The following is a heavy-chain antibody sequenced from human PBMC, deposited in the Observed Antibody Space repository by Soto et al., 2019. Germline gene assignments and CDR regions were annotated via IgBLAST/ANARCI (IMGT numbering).Heavy chain of an antibody. CDR2: IYYSGST. Sequence: QVQLQESGPGLVKPSQTLSLTCTVSGGSISSGDYYWSWIRQPPGKGLEWIGSIYYSGSTYYHPSLKSRVTISVDTSHNQFSLKLNSVTAADTAVYYCASRHSSPYFDYWGQGTLVTVSS. V-gene: IGHV4-30-4*01. J-gene: IGHJ4*02. CDR1: GGSISSGDYY. D-gene: IGHD6-13*01. CDR3: ASRHSSPYFDY.